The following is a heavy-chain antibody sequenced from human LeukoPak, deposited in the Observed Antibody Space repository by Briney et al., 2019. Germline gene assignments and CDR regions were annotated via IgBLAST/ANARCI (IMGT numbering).Heavy chain of an antibody. Sequence: SETLSLTCTVSGGSITSNTFYWAWIRQPPGKPLDWLGTIYYTGGTYSNPSLKSRVTISVDTSKNQSFLTLRSVAAADTAFYYCARIGYSYGPQYYFDYWGQGTLVTVSS. CDR3: ARIGYSYGPQYYFDY. CDR2: IYYTGGT. D-gene: IGHD5-18*01. V-gene: IGHV4-39*07. CDR1: GGSITSNTFY. J-gene: IGHJ4*02.